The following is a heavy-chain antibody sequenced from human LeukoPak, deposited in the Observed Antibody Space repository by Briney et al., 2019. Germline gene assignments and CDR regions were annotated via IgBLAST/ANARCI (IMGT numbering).Heavy chain of an antibody. CDR1: GGSISSSSYY. CDR2: IYYSGST. V-gene: IGHV4-39*07. Sequence: SETLSLTCTVSGGSISSSSYYWGWIRQPPGKGLEWIGSIYYSGSTYYNPSLKSRVTISVDTSNNHFSLKLSSVTAADSAVYYCPRGDRDAYKPRGYSLAFDIWGQGTMVTVSS. J-gene: IGHJ3*02. CDR3: PRGDRDAYKPRGYSLAFDI. D-gene: IGHD5-24*01.